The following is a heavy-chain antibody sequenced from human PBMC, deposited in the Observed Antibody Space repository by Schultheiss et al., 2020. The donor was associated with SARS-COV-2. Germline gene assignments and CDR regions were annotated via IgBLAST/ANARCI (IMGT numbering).Heavy chain of an antibody. CDR2: IYYSGST. CDR1: GGSISSYY. Sequence: SQTLSLTCPVSGGSISSYYWSWIRQPPGKGLEWIGYIYYSGSTNYNPSLKSRVTISVDTSKNQFSLKLSSVTAADTAVYYCARDLRYCSSTSCYHDYYYGMDVWGQGTTVTVSS. CDR3: ARDLRYCSSTSCYHDYYYGMDV. J-gene: IGHJ6*02. D-gene: IGHD2-2*01. V-gene: IGHV4-59*01.